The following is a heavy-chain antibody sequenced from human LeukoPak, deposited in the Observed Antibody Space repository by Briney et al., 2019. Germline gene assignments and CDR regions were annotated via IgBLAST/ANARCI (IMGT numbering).Heavy chain of an antibody. CDR3: ARDHGDYDFGY. Sequence: PSETLSLTCTVSGGSISSYYWSWIRQPAGKGLEWIGRIYTRGSTNYNPSLKSRVTMSLDTSMNQFSLKLSSVTAADTAVYYCARDHGDYDFGYWGQGTLVTVSS. D-gene: IGHD4-17*01. J-gene: IGHJ4*02. V-gene: IGHV4-4*07. CDR1: GGSISSYY. CDR2: IYTRGST.